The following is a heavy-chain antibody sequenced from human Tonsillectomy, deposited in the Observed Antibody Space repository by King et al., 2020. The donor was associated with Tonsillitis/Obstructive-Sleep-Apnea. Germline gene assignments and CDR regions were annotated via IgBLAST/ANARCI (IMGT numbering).Heavy chain of an antibody. CDR3: ATSSVNWGSDALDI. D-gene: IGHD7-27*01. V-gene: IGHV3-53*04. CDR2: IDRSGRI. CDR1: GLTVRNNY. Sequence: VQLVESGGDLVQSGGSLRLSCVASGLTVRNNYMGWVRQVPGKGLEWVSVIDRSGRIKYVDSVAGRFTVSRDTSKNTLYLQMNSLRPEDTAMYYCATSSVNWGSDALDIWGQGTMVTVSS. J-gene: IGHJ3*02.